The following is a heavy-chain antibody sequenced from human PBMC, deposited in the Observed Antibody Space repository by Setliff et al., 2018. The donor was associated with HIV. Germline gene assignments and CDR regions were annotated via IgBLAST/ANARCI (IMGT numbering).Heavy chain of an antibody. Sequence: SETLSLTCTIFGDTISSSYYSWSWIRQSPGKGLHWIATVSYDGSTYYNPPLDSRVSISVEASRIQFSMKLTSVTASDTAFYFCARHAFNGGWVGQGLLPYFGNLGRGILVTVS. D-gene: IGHD2-8*01. CDR3: ARHAFNGGWVGQGLLPYFGN. V-gene: IGHV4-39*01. CDR1: GDTISSSYYS. CDR2: VSYDGST. J-gene: IGHJ4*02.